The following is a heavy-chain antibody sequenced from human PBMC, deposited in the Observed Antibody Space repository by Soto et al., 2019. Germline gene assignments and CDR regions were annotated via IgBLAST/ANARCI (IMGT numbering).Heavy chain of an antibody. CDR2: IIPILGIA. CDR1: GATFSSYT. V-gene: IGHV1-69*02. J-gene: IGHJ6*01. CDR3: ACGDVRRGSCYPTLGMGV. D-gene: IGHD2-15*01. Sequence: SVKVSCKASGATFSSYTISWVRQAPGQGIEWMGRIIPILGIANYAQKFQGRVTITADKSTITAYMELRSLSSDDTAVYYCACGDVRRGSCYPTLGMGVWGQGTTVTVSS.